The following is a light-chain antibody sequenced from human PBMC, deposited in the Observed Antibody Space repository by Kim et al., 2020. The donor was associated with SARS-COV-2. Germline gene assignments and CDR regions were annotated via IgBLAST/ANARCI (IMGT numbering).Light chain of an antibody. CDR1: SSDVGDHNY. V-gene: IGLV2-14*03. CDR2: AVN. J-gene: IGLJ2*01. Sequence: QSVLTQPASVSGSPGQSITISCTGTSSDVGDHNYVSWYQQHPGKAPKLIIYAVNNRPSGVSNRFSGSKSGNTASLTISGLQAEDEADYYCSSYTRSSTLYVLFGGGTQLTVL. CDR3: SSYTRSSTLYVL.